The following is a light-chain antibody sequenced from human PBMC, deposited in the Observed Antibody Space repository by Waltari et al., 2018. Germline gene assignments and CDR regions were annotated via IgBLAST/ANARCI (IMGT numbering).Light chain of an antibody. CDR2: WAS. CDR3: QQYYRSRT. Sequence: QSVLYNSNDKNDLAWYQQKPGQPPKLLIYWASTRESGVPDRFSGSVSGTDFTLTISSLQAEDVAVYYCQQYYRSRTFGQGTKVEIK. CDR1: QSVLYNSNDKND. V-gene: IGKV4-1*01. J-gene: IGKJ1*01.